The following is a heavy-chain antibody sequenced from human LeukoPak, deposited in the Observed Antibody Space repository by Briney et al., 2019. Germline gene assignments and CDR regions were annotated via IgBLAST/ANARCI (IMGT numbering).Heavy chain of an antibody. J-gene: IGHJ4*02. D-gene: IGHD2/OR15-2a*01. Sequence: PGGPLRLSCAASGFTFSDYYMSWIRQAPGKGLEWVSYISSSGTTINYADSVKDRFTISRDNAKNSLYLQMNSLRAEDTAVYYCAKGHTFTAPWGQGTLVTVSS. CDR1: GFTFSDYY. CDR2: ISSSGTTI. CDR3: AKGHTFTAP. V-gene: IGHV3-11*01.